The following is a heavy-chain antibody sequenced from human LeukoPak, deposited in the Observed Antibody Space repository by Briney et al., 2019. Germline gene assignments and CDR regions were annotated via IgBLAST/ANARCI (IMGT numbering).Heavy chain of an antibody. CDR3: AREGESYPDLDY. D-gene: IGHD3-10*01. Sequence: SETLSLTCAVYGGSFSDFYWSWIRQPPGKGLEWIGEIDHSGSTNYNPSLKSRVSISVDTSQNQFSLKLRSVTAADTAVYYCAREGESYPDLDYWGQGTLVTVSS. CDR1: GGSFSDFY. CDR2: IDHSGST. J-gene: IGHJ4*02. V-gene: IGHV4-34*01.